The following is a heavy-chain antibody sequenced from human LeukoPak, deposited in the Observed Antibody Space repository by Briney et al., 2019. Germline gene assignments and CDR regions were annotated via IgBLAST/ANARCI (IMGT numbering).Heavy chain of an antibody. Sequence: GGSLRLSCAASGFTFSSYSMNWVRQAPGKGLEWVSHISSSSSTTIYYADSVKGRFTISRDNAKNSLYLQINSLRDEDTAVYYCATYGSGYLYYWGQGTLVTVSS. CDR1: GFTFSSYS. CDR3: ATYGSGYLYY. D-gene: IGHD3-3*01. J-gene: IGHJ4*02. CDR2: ISSSSSTTI. V-gene: IGHV3-48*02.